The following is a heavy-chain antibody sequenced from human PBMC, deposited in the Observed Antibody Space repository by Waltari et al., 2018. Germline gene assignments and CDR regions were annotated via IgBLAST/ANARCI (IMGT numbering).Heavy chain of an antibody. V-gene: IGHV5-10-1*03. Sequence: EVQLVQSGAEVKKPGESLRISCKGSGYSFTSYWISWVRQMPGKGLEWMGRIDPSDSYTNYSPSFQGHVTISADKSISTAYLQWSSLKASDTAMYYCASLLLGIPQERSGSYYGYYGMDVWGQGTTVTVSS. CDR2: IDPSDSYT. CDR3: ASLLLGIPQERSGSYYGYYGMDV. D-gene: IGHD1-26*01. J-gene: IGHJ6*02. CDR1: GYSFTSYW.